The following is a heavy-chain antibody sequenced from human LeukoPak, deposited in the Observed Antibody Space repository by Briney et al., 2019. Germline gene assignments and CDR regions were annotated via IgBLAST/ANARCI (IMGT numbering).Heavy chain of an antibody. CDR3: AKEMGSRATSFDF. Sequence: GGCLRLSCAASGLAFSSYAMTWVRQAPGKGLGWVSSISPSNISSYYADSVRGRFTISRDNSKNTLYLQMNSQRAEDTAVYYCAKEMGSRATSFDFWGQGTLVSVSS. CDR2: ISPSNISS. CDR1: GLAFSSYA. V-gene: IGHV3-23*01. J-gene: IGHJ4*02. D-gene: IGHD1-26*01.